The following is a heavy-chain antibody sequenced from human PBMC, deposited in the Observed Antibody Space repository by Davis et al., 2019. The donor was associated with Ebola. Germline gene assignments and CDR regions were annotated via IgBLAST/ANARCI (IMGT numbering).Heavy chain of an antibody. CDR1: ELTFSSYG. CDR3: ARVNLWSRGWGMDV. J-gene: IGHJ6*03. CDR2: ISSGGVTT. V-gene: IGHV3-48*02. D-gene: IGHD2-21*01. Sequence: GGSLRLSCAGSELTFSSYGMSWVRQAPGKGLEWLSYISSGGVTTYYADSVTGRFSTSRDNAQNSLLMQMKSLRDEDTAVYYCARVNLWSRGWGMDVWGKGTTVTVSS.